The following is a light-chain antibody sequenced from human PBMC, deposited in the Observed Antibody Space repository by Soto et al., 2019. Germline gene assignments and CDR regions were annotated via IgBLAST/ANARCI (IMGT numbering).Light chain of an antibody. CDR1: SSDVEDDKY. V-gene: IGLV2-14*01. Sequence: QSALIQPASVSGSPGQSITISCTGTSSDVEDDKYVSWYQQHPGKAPKLIIYDVSYRPSGISNRFSGSKSGNTASLTISGLQPEDEADYHCSAHTSSNVIFGGGTKVTVL. CDR2: DVS. J-gene: IGLJ2*01. CDR3: SAHTSSNVI.